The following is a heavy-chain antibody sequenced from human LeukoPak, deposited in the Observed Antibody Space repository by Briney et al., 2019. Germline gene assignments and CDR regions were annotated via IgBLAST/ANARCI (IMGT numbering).Heavy chain of an antibody. CDR3: ARVPGALKYYYGSGSGYYFDY. CDR1: GFTFSSYA. CDR2: ISYDGSNK. D-gene: IGHD3-10*01. Sequence: GGSLRLSCAASGFTFSSYAMHWVRQAPGKGLEWVAVISYDGSNKYYADSVKGRFTISRDNSKNTLYLQMNSLRAEDTAVYYCARVPGALKYYYGSGSGYYFDYWGQGTLVTVSS. V-gene: IGHV3-30-3*01. J-gene: IGHJ4*02.